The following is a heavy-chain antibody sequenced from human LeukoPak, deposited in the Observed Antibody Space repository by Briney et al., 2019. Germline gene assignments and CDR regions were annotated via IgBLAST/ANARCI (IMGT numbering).Heavy chain of an antibody. J-gene: IGHJ4*02. Sequence: GGPLKLPCEPSGFPFRIYWMIGVRQAPGRGLEWVSAIRGSGGITYYADSVKGRFTISRDNSKNTLYLQMNSLRAEDTAVYYCAKAPYNSGTYYIYYFDSWGQGTLVTVSS. CDR2: IRGSGGIT. CDR1: GFPFRIYW. CDR3: AKAPYNSGTYYIYYFDS. D-gene: IGHD3-10*01. V-gene: IGHV3-23*01.